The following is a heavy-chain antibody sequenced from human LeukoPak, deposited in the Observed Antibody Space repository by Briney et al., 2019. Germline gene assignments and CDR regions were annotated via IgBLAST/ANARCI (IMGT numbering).Heavy chain of an antibody. CDR1: GFTFSSYE. D-gene: IGHD6-6*01. V-gene: IGHV3-48*03. CDR2: ISSSGSTI. Sequence: QPGGSLRLSCAASGFTFSSYEMNWGRQAPGNGLEWVSYISSSGSTIYYADSVKGRFTISRDNAKNSLYLQMNSLRAEDTAVYYCAREEYSSSSGFDPWGQGTLVTVSS. J-gene: IGHJ5*02. CDR3: AREEYSSSSGFDP.